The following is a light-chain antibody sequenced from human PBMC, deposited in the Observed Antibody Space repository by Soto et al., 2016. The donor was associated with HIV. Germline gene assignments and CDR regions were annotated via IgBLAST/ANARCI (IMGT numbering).Light chain of an antibody. J-gene: IGKJ4*01. CDR3: MQALQTLLT. CDR1: QSLLHTNGYNY. V-gene: IGKV2-28*01. Sequence: DIVMTQSPLSLPVTPGEPASISCRSSQSLLHTNGYNYLDWYLQKPGQSPQLLIYLGSNRASGVPDRFSGSGSGTDFTLKISRVEAEDVGVYYCMQALQTLLTFGGRDQGGDQT. CDR2: LGS.